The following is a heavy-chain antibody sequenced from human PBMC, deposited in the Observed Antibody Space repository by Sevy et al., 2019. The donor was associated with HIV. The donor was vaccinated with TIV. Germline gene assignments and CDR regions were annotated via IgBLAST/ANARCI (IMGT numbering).Heavy chain of an antibody. V-gene: IGHV3-66*01. CDR2: IYSGGST. D-gene: IGHD3-22*01. CDR1: TFSVTDNY. CDR3: ARDRYYDASGYYYYYYGLDV. J-gene: IGHJ6*02. Sequence: GGSLRLSCAASTFSVTDNYMSWVRQAPGKGLEWVSTIYSGGSTFYADSVKGRFTNSRDNSKNTLYLQMNSLRAEDTAVYYCARDRYYDASGYYYYYYGLDVWGQGTTVTVSS.